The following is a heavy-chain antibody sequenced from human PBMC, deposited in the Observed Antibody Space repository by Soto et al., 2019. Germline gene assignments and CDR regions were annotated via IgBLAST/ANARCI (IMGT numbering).Heavy chain of an antibody. CDR1: GGSISSGDYY. CDR2: IYYSGST. J-gene: IGHJ5*02. CDR3: ARLGAYYQSLDP. V-gene: IGHV4-30-4*01. Sequence: TLSLTCTVSGGSISSGDYYWSWIRQPPGKGLEWIGYIYYSGSTYYNPSLKSRVTISVDTSKNQFSLRLDSVTAADTAVYYCARLGAYYQSLDPWGPGTLVTVSS. D-gene: IGHD2-21*01.